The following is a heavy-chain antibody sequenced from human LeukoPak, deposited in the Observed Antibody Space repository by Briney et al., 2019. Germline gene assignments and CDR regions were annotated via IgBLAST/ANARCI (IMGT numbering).Heavy chain of an antibody. D-gene: IGHD5-18*01. V-gene: IGHV4-39*01. CDR2: VYYSGTT. Sequence: KASETLSLTCTVSGGSISSSSYYWGWIRQPPGKGLEWIGNVYYSGTTNYNPSLKSRVTISVGTSKNQFSLSLRSVTAADTAVYYCARRHTTLVQYYFDYWGQGTLVTVSS. J-gene: IGHJ4*02. CDR3: ARRHTTLVQYYFDY. CDR1: GGSISSSSYY.